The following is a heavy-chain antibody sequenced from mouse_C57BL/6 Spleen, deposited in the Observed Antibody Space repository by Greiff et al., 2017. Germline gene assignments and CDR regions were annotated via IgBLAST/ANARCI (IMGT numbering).Heavy chain of an antibody. J-gene: IGHJ1*03. V-gene: IGHV14-3*01. CDR2: IDPANGNT. CDR3: ASSPYYYGSSHWYFDV. CDR1: GFNIKNTY. D-gene: IGHD1-1*01. Sequence: VQLQQSVAELVRPGASVKLSCTASGFNIKNTYMHWVKQRPEQGLEWIGRIDPANGNTKYAPKFQGKATITADTSSNTAYLQLSSLTSEDTAIYYCASSPYYYGSSHWYFDVWGTGTTVTVSS.